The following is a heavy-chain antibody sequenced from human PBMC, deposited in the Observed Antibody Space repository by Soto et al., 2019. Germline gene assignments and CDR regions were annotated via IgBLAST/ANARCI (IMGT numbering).Heavy chain of an antibody. Sequence: PGGSLRLSCAASGFAFSNAWINWVRQAPGKGLEWVGRIKSKGHGGTTDFAAPVRGRFAISRDDSRNLVYMQMNSLNTEDTAVYYCTTDSYTSVIVVRIDDSGHGTLGHRLL. J-gene: IGHJ4*01. CDR1: GFAFSNAW. CDR3: TTDSYTSVIVVRIDD. V-gene: IGHV3-15*07. CDR2: IKSKGHGGTT. D-gene: IGHD3-22*01.